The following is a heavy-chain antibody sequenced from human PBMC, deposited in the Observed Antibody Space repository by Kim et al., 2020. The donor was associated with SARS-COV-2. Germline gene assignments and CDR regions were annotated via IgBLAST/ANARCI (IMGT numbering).Heavy chain of an antibody. CDR1: GYTFTSYG. Sequence: ASVKVSCKASGYTFTSYGISWVRQAPGQGLEWMGWISAYNGNTNYAQKLQGRVTMTTDTSTSTAYMELRSLRSYDTAVYYCSRTTHCSSTSCYYYYYMDVWGKGTTVTVSS. V-gene: IGHV1-18*01. J-gene: IGHJ6*03. CDR3: SRTTHCSSTSCYYYYYMDV. CDR2: ISAYNGNT. D-gene: IGHD2-2*01.